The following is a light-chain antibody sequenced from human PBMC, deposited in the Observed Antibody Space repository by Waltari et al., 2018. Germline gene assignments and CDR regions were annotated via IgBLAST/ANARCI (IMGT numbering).Light chain of an antibody. CDR1: SGSIASNY. V-gene: IGLV6-57*01. Sequence: NFMLTQPHSVSESPGKTVTISCTRSSGSIASNYVQWYQQRPGSSPTTVIYEDNQRPSGVPDRFSCSIASSSNSASLTISGLKTEDEADYYCQSYDSSNSWVFGGGTKLTVL. J-gene: IGLJ3*02. CDR3: QSYDSSNSWV. CDR2: EDN.